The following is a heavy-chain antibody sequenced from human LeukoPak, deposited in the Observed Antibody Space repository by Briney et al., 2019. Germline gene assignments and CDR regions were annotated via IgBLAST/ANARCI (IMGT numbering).Heavy chain of an antibody. J-gene: IGHJ3*02. Sequence: GGSLRLSCAASGFTFSSYGIHWVRQAPGKGLEWVAFIRYDGSNKYYADSVKGRFTISRDNSKNTLYLQMNSLRAEDRAVYHCAKDRTVGATSDAFDIWGQGTMVTVSS. CDR1: GFTFSSYG. CDR2: IRYDGSNK. CDR3: AKDRTVGATSDAFDI. D-gene: IGHD1-26*01. V-gene: IGHV3-30*02.